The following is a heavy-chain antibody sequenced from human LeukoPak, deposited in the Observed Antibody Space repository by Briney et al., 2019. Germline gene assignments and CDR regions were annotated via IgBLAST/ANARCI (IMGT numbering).Heavy chain of an antibody. D-gene: IGHD3-9*01. V-gene: IGHV3-23*01. J-gene: IGHJ4*02. Sequence: GGSLRPSCAASGFTFSSYAMSWVRQAPRKGLEWVSAISGSGGSTYYADSVKGRFTISRDNSKNTLYLQMNSLRAEDTAVYYCAKGLYYLTGYYDYWGQGTLVTVSS. CDR2: ISGSGGST. CDR3: AKGLYYLTGYYDY. CDR1: GFTFSSYA.